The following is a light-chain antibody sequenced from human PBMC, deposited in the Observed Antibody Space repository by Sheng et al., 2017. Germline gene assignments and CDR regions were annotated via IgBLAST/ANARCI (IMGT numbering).Light chain of an antibody. J-gene: IGKJ5*01. CDR3: QQVNRYPIT. CDR1: QDIGIF. CDR2: STD. Sequence: IQLTQSPSSLSASVGDRVTITCRASQDIGIFLAWYQQKPGNAPKLLIYSTDILESGVPSRFSGSGSGTDFTLTISSLQPEDFATYYCQQVNRYPITFGQGTRL. V-gene: IGKV1-9*01.